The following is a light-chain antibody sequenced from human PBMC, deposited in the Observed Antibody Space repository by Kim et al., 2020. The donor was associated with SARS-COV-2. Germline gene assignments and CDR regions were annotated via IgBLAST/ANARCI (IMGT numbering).Light chain of an antibody. CDR1: SSDIGSYSL. CDR3: CSYAGSSTFV. J-gene: IGLJ3*02. V-gene: IGLV2-23*02. CDR2: EVI. Sequence: PGQSITIPCTGTSSDIGSYSLVSWYQQHPGKAPKLIFYEVIKRPSGVSHRFSGSKSGNTASLTISGLQAEDEADYYCSYAGSSTFVFGGGTQLTVL.